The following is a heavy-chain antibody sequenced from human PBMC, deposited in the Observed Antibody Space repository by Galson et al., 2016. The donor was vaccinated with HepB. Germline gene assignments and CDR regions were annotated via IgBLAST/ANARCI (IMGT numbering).Heavy chain of an antibody. CDR1: GFSFRSYA. J-gene: IGHJ5*02. V-gene: IGHV3-23*01. CDR3: AKGVHYDFWSGYTNWFDP. D-gene: IGHD3-3*01. Sequence: SLRLSCAASGFSFRSYAMVWVRQAPGKGLEWVSTVSGSGDSTYYADSVKGRFTVSRDNSKNTLYLQMNSLRAEDTAVYYCAKGVHYDFWSGYTNWFDPWGQGTLVTVSS. CDR2: VSGSGDST.